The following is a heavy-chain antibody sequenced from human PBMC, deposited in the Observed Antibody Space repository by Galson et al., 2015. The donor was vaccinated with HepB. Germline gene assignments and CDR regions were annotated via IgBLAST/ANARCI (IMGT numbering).Heavy chain of an antibody. J-gene: IGHJ4*02. V-gene: IGHV3-23*01. Sequence: SLRLSCAASGFAFSNYAMSWVRQAPGKGLEWVSAIDNSGRYTTYADSVKGRFTISGDNAKNTLYLQMDSLRAEDTAVYYCGSQVSLGYWGQGTRVTVSS. CDR3: GSQVSLGY. CDR1: GFAFSNYA. CDR2: IDNSGRYT. D-gene: IGHD3-16*01.